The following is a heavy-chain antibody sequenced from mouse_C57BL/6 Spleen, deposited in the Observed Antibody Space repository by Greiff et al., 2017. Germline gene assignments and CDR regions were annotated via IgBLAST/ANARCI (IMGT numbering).Heavy chain of an antibody. CDR2: IDPEDGET. D-gene: IGHD1-1*01. CDR1: GFNIKDYY. J-gene: IGHJ4*01. Sequence: EVQLQQSGAELVKPGASVKLSCTASGFNIKDYYMHWVKQRTEQGLEWIGRIDPEDGETKYAPTFQGKATITADTSSNTAYLQLSSLTSEYTAVYYCAITTVVATDYAIDYWGQGTSVTVSS. CDR3: AITTVVATDYAIDY. V-gene: IGHV14-2*01.